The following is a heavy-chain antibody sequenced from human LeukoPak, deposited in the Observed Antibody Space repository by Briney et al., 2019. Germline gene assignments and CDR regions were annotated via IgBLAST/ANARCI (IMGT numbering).Heavy chain of an antibody. CDR2: IYYSGST. J-gene: IGHJ4*02. V-gene: IGHV4-59*01. CDR1: GDSISSYY. D-gene: IGHD3-16*01. CDR3: ARDRSLGIIDY. Sequence: PSETLSLTCIVYGDSISSYYWSWIRQPPGKGLEWIGYIYYSGSTNYNPSLKSRVTISVDASKNHFSLKLSSVTAADTAVYYCARDRSLGIIDYWGQGTLVTVSS.